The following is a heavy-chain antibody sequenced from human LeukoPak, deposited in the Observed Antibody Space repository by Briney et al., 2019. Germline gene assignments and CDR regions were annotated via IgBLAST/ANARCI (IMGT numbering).Heavy chain of an antibody. CDR3: ARDYGSGSYFDY. V-gene: IGHV1-46*01. CDR2: INPSDGST. Sequence: ASVKVSCKASGYSVTSYYIHWVRQAPGQGLEWMARINPSDGSTPYAQKFQGRVTMTRDMSTSTVYMELSSLRSEDTAVYYCARDYGSGSYFDYWGQGTLVTVSS. D-gene: IGHD3-10*01. CDR1: GYSVTSYY. J-gene: IGHJ4*02.